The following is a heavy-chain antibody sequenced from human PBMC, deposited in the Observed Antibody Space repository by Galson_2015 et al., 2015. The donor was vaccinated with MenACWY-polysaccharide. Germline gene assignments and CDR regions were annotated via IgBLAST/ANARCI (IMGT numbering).Heavy chain of an antibody. CDR3: VREVENAVAATPDI. Sequence: SLRLSCAASGFTFSSYWMNWVRQAPGKGLVWVSRINSDGSTCYADSVKGRFTMSRDNAKNSVYLQMNSLRAEDTAVYYCVREVENAVAATPDIWGQGTLVTVSS. CDR1: GFTFSSYW. V-gene: IGHV3-74*01. CDR2: INSDGST. J-gene: IGHJ4*01. D-gene: IGHD2-15*01.